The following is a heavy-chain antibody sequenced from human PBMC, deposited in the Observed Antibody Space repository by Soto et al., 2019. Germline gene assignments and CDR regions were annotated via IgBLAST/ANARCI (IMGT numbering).Heavy chain of an antibody. CDR1: GFTFSSYS. CDR3: ARGGGIVLMVYDIRAFDI. Sequence: GCLLAACAASGFTFSSYSMNWVRQAAGKGLEWVSYISSSSTIYYADSVKGLFTISRDNAKNSLYLQMNSLRDEDTAVYYCARGGGIVLMVYDIRAFDIWGQGTMVTVSS. V-gene: IGHV3-48*02. J-gene: IGHJ3*02. CDR2: ISSSSTI. D-gene: IGHD2-8*01.